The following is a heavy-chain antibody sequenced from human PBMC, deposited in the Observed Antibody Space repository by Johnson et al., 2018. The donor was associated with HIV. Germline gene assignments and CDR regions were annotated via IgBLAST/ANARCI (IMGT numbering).Heavy chain of an antibody. D-gene: IGHD6-6*01. CDR2: ISSDGSTH. CDR3: AKDLYRTSPGNAFDI. J-gene: IGHJ3*02. CDR1: GFPFSSYA. Sequence: QVQLLESGVGVVQPGRSLRLSCAASGFPFSSYAMHWVRHAPGKVLAWVAVISSDGSTHYYTDSVKGRFTLSRDNSKNTLYLQMNSRRAEDTAVYYCAKDLYRTSPGNAFDIWGQGTMVTVSS. V-gene: IGHV3-30-3*01.